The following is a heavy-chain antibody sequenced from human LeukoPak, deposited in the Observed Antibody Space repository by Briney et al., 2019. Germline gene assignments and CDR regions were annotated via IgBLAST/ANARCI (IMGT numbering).Heavy chain of an antibody. CDR3: ARQITIFGVVYYYYMDV. J-gene: IGHJ6*03. CDR1: GYTFTSYD. Sequence: ASVKVSCKASGYTFTSYDINWVRQATGQGLEWMGWMNPNSGNTGYAQKFQGRVTMTRNTSISTAYMELSSLRSEDTAVYYCARQITIFGVVYYYYMDVWGKGTTVTVSS. D-gene: IGHD3-3*01. CDR2: MNPNSGNT. V-gene: IGHV1-8*01.